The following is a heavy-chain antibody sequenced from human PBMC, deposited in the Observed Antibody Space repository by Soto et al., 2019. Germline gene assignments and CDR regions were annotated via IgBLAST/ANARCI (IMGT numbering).Heavy chain of an antibody. V-gene: IGHV4-59*01. J-gene: IGHJ4*02. Sequence: SETLSLTCTVSGGSICSYDWSWIRQPPGKGLEWIGYIYYSGSTNYNPSLKSRVTISVDTSKNQFSLKLSSVTAADTAVYYCARAPRGNYGYPSYFDYWGQGTLVTVSS. D-gene: IGHD3-10*01. CDR3: ARAPRGNYGYPSYFDY. CDR1: GGSICSYD. CDR2: IYYSGST.